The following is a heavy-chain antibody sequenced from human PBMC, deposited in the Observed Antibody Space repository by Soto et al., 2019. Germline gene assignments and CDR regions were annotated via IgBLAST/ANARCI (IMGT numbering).Heavy chain of an antibody. CDR3: ARDANFAFDE. CDR2: ISYDGSNK. D-gene: IGHD7-27*01. Sequence: GGSLRLSCAASGFTFSSYGMHWVRQAPGKGLEWVAVISYDGSNKYYADSVKGRFTISRDNAKNSLYLEMSSLGAEDTAVYSCARDANFAFDEWGQGTLVTVSS. J-gene: IGHJ4*02. V-gene: IGHV3-30*03. CDR1: GFTFSSYG.